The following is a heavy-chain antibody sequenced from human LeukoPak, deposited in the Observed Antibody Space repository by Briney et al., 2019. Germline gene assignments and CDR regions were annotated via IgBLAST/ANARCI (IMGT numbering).Heavy chain of an antibody. V-gene: IGHV3-30-3*01. D-gene: IGHD3-10*01. CDR2: ISNDGSNK. J-gene: IGHJ3*02. Sequence: PGGSLRLSCAASGFSFSTYVMHWVRQAPGKGLEWVAAISNDGSNKYYADSVKGRFTISRDNSKNTLYLQMNSLRAEDTAVYFCARRVSPNAFDIWGQGTMVAVSS. CDR3: ARRVSPNAFDI. CDR1: GFSFSTYV.